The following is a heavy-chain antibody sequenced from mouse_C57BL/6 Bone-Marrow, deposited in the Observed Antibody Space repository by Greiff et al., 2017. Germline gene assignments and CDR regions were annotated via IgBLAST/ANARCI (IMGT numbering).Heavy chain of an antibody. D-gene: IGHD1-1*01. CDR2: IDPENGDT. Sequence: PLQQSGAELVRPGASVKLSCTASGFNIKDDYMHWVKQRPEQGLEWIGWIDPENGDTEYASKFQGKATITADTPSNTAYLQLSSLTSEDTAVYYCKITTGAYWGQGTLVTVSA. CDR1: GFNIKDDY. V-gene: IGHV14-4*01. J-gene: IGHJ3*01. CDR3: KITTGAY.